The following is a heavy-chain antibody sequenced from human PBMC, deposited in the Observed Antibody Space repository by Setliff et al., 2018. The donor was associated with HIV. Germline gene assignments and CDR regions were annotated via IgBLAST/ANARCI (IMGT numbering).Heavy chain of an antibody. J-gene: IGHJ1*01. V-gene: IGHV4-34*01. D-gene: IGHD5-18*01. CDR3: ARGGYSYGFGRHRAYFQY. CDR2: INHSEST. Sequence: SETLSLTCDVSGFSIGSRYYWGWIRQSPGKGLEWIGEINHSESTNYNPSLKSRVTISVDTSKNQFSLKLSSVTAADTAVFYCARGGYSYGFGRHRAYFQYWGQGTQVTVSS. CDR1: GFSIGSRYY.